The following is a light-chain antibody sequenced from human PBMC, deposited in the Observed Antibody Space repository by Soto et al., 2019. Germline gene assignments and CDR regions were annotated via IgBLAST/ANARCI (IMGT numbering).Light chain of an antibody. CDR1: QSVSSSY. CDR2: DAS. CDR3: QQYDSSPYT. Sequence: EIVLTQSPGTLSLSPGERATLSCRASQSVSSSYLAWYQQKPGQAPRLLLYDASSRATGIPDRFSGSGSGTDCPLTISRLETEDFAVYYCQQYDSSPYTFGQGTKLEIK. V-gene: IGKV3-20*01. J-gene: IGKJ2*01.